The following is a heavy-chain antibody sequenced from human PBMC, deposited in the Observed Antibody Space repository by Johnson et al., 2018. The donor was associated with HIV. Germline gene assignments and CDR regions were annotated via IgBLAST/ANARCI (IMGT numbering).Heavy chain of an antibody. CDR2: ISYDGSNK. CDR3: ARHNWNDLAFDI. Sequence: QVQLVESGGGVVQPGRSLRLSCAASGFTFSSYAMHWVRQATGKGLEWVAVISYDGSNKYYADSVKGRFTISRDNSKNTLYLQMNSLRAEDTAVYYCARHNWNDLAFDIWGQGTMVTVSS. D-gene: IGHD1-20*01. CDR1: GFTFSSYA. V-gene: IGHV3-30-3*01. J-gene: IGHJ3*02.